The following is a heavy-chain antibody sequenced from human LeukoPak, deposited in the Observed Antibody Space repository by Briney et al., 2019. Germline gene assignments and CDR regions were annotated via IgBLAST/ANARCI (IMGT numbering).Heavy chain of an antibody. CDR1: GFTFSSYG. V-gene: IGHV3-30*03. J-gene: IGHJ4*02. Sequence: QPGRSLRLSCAASGFTFSSYGMHWVRQAPGKGLEWVAVISYDGSNKYYADSVKGRFTISRDNSKDTLYLQMNSLRAEDTAVYYCAGCAGNSCYFDYWGQGTLVIVSS. D-gene: IGHD1-1*01. CDR2: ISYDGSNK. CDR3: AGCAGNSCYFDY.